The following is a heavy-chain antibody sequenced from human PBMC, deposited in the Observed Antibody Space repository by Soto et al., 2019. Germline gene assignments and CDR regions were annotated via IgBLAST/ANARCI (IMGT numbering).Heavy chain of an antibody. J-gene: IGHJ4*02. CDR2: INAGNGNT. CDR3: ARDSVDFWSGLTY. V-gene: IGHV1-3*01. D-gene: IGHD3-3*01. Sequence: ASVKVSCKASGYTFTSYAMHWVRQAPGQRLEWMGWINAGNGNTKYSQKFQGRVTITRDTSASTAYMELSSLRSEDTAVYYCARDSVDFWSGLTYWGQGTLVTVSS. CDR1: GYTFTSYA.